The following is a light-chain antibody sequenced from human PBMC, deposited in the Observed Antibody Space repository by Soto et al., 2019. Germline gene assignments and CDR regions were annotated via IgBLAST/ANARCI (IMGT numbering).Light chain of an antibody. Sequence: MSQSPSTLSGNIGDRVTITCRASQTISSGLAWYQQTRGQAPRLLIYGASTRATGVPARFSGSGSGTEFTLTISNLQSEDFAVYHCQQYDKWPRTFGQGTKVDI. CDR1: QTISSG. CDR3: QQYDKWPRT. J-gene: IGKJ1*01. V-gene: IGKV3-15*01. CDR2: GAS.